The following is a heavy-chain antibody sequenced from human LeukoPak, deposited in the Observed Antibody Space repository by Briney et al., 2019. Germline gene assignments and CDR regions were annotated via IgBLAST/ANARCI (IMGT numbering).Heavy chain of an antibody. V-gene: IGHV4-39*01. D-gene: IGHD5-12*01. CDR3: ASLSGYENFDY. CDR2: IYYSGST. Sequence: WIGSIYYSGSTYYNPSLKSRVTISVDTSKNQFSLKLSSVTAADTAVYYCASLSGYENFDYWGQGTLVTVSS. J-gene: IGHJ4*02.